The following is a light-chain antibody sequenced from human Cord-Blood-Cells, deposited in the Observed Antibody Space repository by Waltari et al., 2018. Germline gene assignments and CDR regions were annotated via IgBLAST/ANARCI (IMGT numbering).Light chain of an antibody. J-gene: IGKJ1*01. Sequence: DIVMTQSPLSLPVTPGEPASISCRSSQSLLHSNGYNYLDWYLQKPGQSPQLLIYLGSNRASGAPDRFSGSGSGTDFPLKISRVEAEDVGVYYCMQALQTTWTFGQGTKVEIK. V-gene: IGKV2-28*01. CDR3: MQALQTTWT. CDR1: QSLLHSNGYNY. CDR2: LGS.